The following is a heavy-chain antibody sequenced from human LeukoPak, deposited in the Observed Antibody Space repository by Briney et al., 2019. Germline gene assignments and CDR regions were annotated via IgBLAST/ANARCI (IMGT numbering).Heavy chain of an antibody. J-gene: IGHJ4*02. V-gene: IGHV3-30*02. CDR1: GFTFNNYG. D-gene: IGHD3-9*01. CDR3: AKDGYFDWLSVSSRGNYFDY. CDR2: IRYDGNNK. Sequence: GGSLRLSCAASGFTFNNYGMHWVRQAPGKGLEWVAFIRYDGNNKYYADSVKGRFTISRDNSKNTLYLQMNSLRAEDTAVYYCAKDGYFDWLSVSSRGNYFDYWGQGTLVTVSS.